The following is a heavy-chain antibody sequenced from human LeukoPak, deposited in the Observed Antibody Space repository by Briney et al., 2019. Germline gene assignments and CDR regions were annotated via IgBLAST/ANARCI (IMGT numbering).Heavy chain of an antibody. CDR2: IIPIFGTA. J-gene: IGHJ4*02. CDR3: AREPEYYFDY. V-gene: IGHV1-69*05. CDR1: A. Sequence: AISWVRQAPGQGLEWMGRIIPIFGTANYAQKFQGRVTITTDESTSTAYMELSSLRSEDTAVYYCAREPEYYFDYWGQGTLVTVSS.